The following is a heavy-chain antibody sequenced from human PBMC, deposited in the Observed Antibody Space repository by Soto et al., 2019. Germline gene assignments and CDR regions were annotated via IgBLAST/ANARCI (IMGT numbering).Heavy chain of an antibody. CDR1: GFSFRSVG. CDR3: AREWASGGSCYLFDP. Sequence: QVQLVESGGGVVQTGRSLRLSCTASGFSFRSVGMHWVRQAPGKGLEGVAVIWYDGNDKNYADSVKGRFTISRDDSKNTVYLQMNSLRVEDTGVYYCAREWASGGSCYLFDPRGKGTLVTVSS. CDR2: IWYDGNDK. J-gene: IGHJ5*02. D-gene: IGHD2-15*01. V-gene: IGHV3-33*01.